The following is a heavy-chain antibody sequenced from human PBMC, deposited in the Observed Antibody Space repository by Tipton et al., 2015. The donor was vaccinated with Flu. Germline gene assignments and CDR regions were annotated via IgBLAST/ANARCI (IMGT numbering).Heavy chain of an antibody. CDR1: GGSISSYY. D-gene: IGHD4-11*01. CDR2: IYYSGST. J-gene: IGHJ5*02. V-gene: IGHV4-59*08. CDR3: ARRDYSNYVSEPKNWFHP. Sequence: TLSLTCTVSGGSISSYYWSWIRQPPGKGLEWIGYIYYSGSTNYNPSLKSRVTISVDKSKNQFSLKLTPVTAADTAVYYCARRDYSNYVSEPKNWFHPWGQGTLVTVSS.